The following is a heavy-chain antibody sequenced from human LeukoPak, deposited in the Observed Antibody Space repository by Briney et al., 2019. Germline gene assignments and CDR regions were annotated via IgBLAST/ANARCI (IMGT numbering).Heavy chain of an antibody. D-gene: IGHD5-24*01. CDR3: AKQMAVDYFDY. CDR2: ISYDGKNE. J-gene: IGHJ4*02. V-gene: IGHV3-30*18. Sequence: GGSLRLSCAASGFTFSNFGMHWVRQAPGKGLEWVAVISYDGKNEYYTDSVKGRFTISRDNARNTLYLQMNSLRAEDTAVYYCAKQMAVDYFDYWGQGTLVTVSS. CDR1: GFTFSNFG.